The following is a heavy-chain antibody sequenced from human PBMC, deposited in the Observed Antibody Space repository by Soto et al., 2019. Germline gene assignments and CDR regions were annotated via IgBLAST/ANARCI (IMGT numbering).Heavy chain of an antibody. Sequence: PGEALKISCKGSGYSFTSYWIGWVRQMPGKGLEWMGIIYPGDSDTRYSPSFQGQVTISADKSISTAYLQWSSLKASDTAMYYCAXSPFYGNSYYYGMDVWGQGTTVTVSS. CDR3: AXSPFYGNSYYYGMDV. CDR1: GYSFTSYW. D-gene: IGHD4-17*01. CDR2: IYPGDSDT. V-gene: IGHV5-51*01. J-gene: IGHJ6*02.